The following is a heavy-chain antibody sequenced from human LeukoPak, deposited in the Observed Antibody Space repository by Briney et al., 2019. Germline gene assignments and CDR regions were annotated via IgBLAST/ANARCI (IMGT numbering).Heavy chain of an antibody. J-gene: IGHJ2*01. CDR3: ARLVVPAAISRNWYFDL. D-gene: IGHD2-2*02. CDR2: INHSGST. V-gene: IGHV4-34*01. Sequence: PSETLSLTCTVSGGSISSYYWSWIRQPPGKGLEWIGEINHSGSTNYNPSLKSRVTISVDTSKNQFSLKLSSVTAADTAVYYCARLVVPAAISRNWYFDLWGRGTLVTVSS. CDR1: GGSISSYY.